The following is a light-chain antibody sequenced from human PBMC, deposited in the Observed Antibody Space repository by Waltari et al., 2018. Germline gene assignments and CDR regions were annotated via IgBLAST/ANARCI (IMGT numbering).Light chain of an antibody. CDR3: QQYNSYSLT. Sequence: DIEMTQSPSTLSASVGDRVTITCRATQSISSWLAWYQQQPGKAPKPLIYKTSYLESGVPLRFSGSGSGTLFTLTITSLQPDDFATYYCQQYNSYSLTFGGGTKVQMK. CDR1: QSISSW. J-gene: IGKJ4*01. CDR2: KTS. V-gene: IGKV1-5*03.